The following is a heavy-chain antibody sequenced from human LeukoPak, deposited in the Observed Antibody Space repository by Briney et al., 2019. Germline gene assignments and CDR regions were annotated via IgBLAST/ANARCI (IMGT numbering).Heavy chain of an antibody. J-gene: IGHJ4*02. D-gene: IGHD3-22*01. Sequence: PGGSLRLSCAASGFTFGSYAMGWVRQAPGKGLEWVSSLSGYGSTTYYADSVKGRFTISRDNSKRTLFIHMRSLRAEDTAVYYCAKIATYYFVNSARFDYWGQGTLVTVSS. CDR3: AKIATYYFVNSARFDY. CDR1: GFTFGSYA. CDR2: LSGYGSTT. V-gene: IGHV3-23*01.